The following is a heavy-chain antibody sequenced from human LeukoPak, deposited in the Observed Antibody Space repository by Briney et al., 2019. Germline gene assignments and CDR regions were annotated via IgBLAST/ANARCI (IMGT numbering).Heavy chain of an antibody. Sequence: PGGSLRLSCAASGFTFSSYWMHWVRHAPGKGLVWVSRINSDGSGTIYADCVKGRFTISRDNAKNTLYLQMNSLRAEDTAVYYCARDRRYCSSTSCYGYYYYYMDVWGKGTTVTVSS. J-gene: IGHJ6*03. V-gene: IGHV3-74*01. D-gene: IGHD2-2*01. CDR2: INSDGSGT. CDR1: GFTFSSYW. CDR3: ARDRRYCSSTSCYGYYYYYMDV.